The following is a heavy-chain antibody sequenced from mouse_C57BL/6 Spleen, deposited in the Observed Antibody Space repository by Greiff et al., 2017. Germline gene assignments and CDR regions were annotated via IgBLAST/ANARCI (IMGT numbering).Heavy chain of an antibody. J-gene: IGHJ3*01. CDR2: IDPEDGET. CDR1: GFNIKDYY. V-gene: IGHV14-2*01. CDR3: AKGRLLLWFAY. Sequence: EVQLQQSGAELVKPGASVKLSCTASGFNIKDYYMHWVKQRTEQGLEWIGRIDPEDGETKYAPKFQGKATITADTSSNTAYLQLSSLTSEDPAVYDGAKGRLLLWFAYWGQGTLVTVSA. D-gene: IGHD2-3*01.